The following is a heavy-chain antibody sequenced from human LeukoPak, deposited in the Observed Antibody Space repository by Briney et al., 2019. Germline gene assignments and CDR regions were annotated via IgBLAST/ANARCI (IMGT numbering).Heavy chain of an antibody. Sequence: SETLSLTCTVSGGSISSGGYYWSWIRQPPGKGLEWIGYIYHSGSTYYNPSLKSRVTISVDRSKNQFSLKLSSVTAADTAVYYCARDRPYYYDSSGDAFDIWGQGTMVTVSS. CDR1: GGSISSGGYY. CDR2: IYHSGST. J-gene: IGHJ3*02. D-gene: IGHD3-22*01. CDR3: ARDRPYYYDSSGDAFDI. V-gene: IGHV4-30-2*01.